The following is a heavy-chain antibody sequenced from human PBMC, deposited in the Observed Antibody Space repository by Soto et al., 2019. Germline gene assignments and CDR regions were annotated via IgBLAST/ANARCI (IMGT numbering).Heavy chain of an antibody. J-gene: IGHJ5*02. Sequence: ASVKVSCKASGYTFTSYDINWVRQATGQGLEWMGWMNPNSGNTGYAQKFQGRVTMTRNTSISTAYMELSSLRFEDTAVYYCARGAELRYFDWLLTNNWFDPWGQGTLVTVSS. CDR3: ARGAELRYFDWLLTNNWFDP. CDR2: MNPNSGNT. CDR1: GYTFTSYD. V-gene: IGHV1-8*01. D-gene: IGHD3-9*01.